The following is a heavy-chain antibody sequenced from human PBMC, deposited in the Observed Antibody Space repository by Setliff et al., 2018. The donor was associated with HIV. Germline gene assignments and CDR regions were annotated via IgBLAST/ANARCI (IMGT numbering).Heavy chain of an antibody. D-gene: IGHD6-6*01. Sequence: PGGSLRLSCAASGFTFSSYWMSWVRQAPGKGLEWVANINQDGSETYYVDSVKGRFTISRDNAKNSLYLQMNSLRAEDTAVYYCARDKSSSVREYWGQGTQVTVSS. J-gene: IGHJ4*02. CDR2: INQDGSET. CDR1: GFTFSSYW. CDR3: ARDKSSSVREY. V-gene: IGHV3-7*03.